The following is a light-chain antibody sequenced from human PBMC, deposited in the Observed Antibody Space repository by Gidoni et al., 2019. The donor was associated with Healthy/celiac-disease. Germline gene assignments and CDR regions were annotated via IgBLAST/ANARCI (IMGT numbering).Light chain of an antibody. V-gene: IGKV3-20*01. J-gene: IGKJ1*01. CDR2: GAS. CDR1: QSVSSSY. CDR3: QQYGSSPGWT. Sequence: EIVLTQSPGTLSLSPGERATLSCSASQSVSSSYLAWYQQKPGQAPRLLIYGASSRATGIPDRFSGSGSGTDFTLTISRLVPEDFAVYYCQQYGSSPGWTFGQGTKVEIK.